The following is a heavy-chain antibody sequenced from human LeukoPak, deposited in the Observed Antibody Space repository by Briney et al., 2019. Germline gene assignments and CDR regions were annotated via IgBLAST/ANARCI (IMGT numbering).Heavy chain of an antibody. V-gene: IGHV3-23*01. J-gene: IGHJ4*02. D-gene: IGHD3-9*01. Sequence: PGASLRLSCVASGFTFSNYAISWVRQAPGKGLEWVSAITGSGTNTYYADSLKGRFTISRDNSKNTVFLQMYSLRHEDTAIYYCVIWGDYDVLTGYYVPDYWGQGTLVTVSS. CDR1: GFTFSNYA. CDR2: ITGSGTNT. CDR3: VIWGDYDVLTGYYVPDY.